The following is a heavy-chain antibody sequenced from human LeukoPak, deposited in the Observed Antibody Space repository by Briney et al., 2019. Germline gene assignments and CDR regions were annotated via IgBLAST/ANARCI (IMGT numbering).Heavy chain of an antibody. CDR1: GYTFTGYY. D-gene: IGHD2-2*01. CDR3: ARVRSGYCSSTSCSSGGWFDP. Sequence: ASVKVSCKASGYTFTGYYMHWVRQAPGQGLEWMGWINPNSGGTNYAQKFQGRVTMTRDTSISTAYMELSSLRSEDTAVYYCARVRSGYCSSTSCSSGGWFDPWGQGTLVTVSS. CDR2: INPNSGGT. J-gene: IGHJ5*02. V-gene: IGHV1-2*02.